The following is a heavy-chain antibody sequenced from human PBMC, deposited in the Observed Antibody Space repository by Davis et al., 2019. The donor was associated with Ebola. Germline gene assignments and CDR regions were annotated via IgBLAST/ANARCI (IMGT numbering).Heavy chain of an antibody. J-gene: IGHJ6*02. CDR2: IWYDGSNK. Sequence: GESLKISCAASGFTFSSYGMHWVRQAPGKGLEWVAVIWYDGSNKYYADSVKGRFTISRDNSKNTLYLQMNSLRAEDTAVYYCARVLAAAGTRYYYGMDVWGQGTTVTVSS. CDR1: GFTFSSYG. V-gene: IGHV3-33*01. CDR3: ARVLAAAGTRYYYGMDV. D-gene: IGHD6-13*01.